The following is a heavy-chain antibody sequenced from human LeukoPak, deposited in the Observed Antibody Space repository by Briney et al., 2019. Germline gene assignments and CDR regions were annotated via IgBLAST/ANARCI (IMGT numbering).Heavy chain of an antibody. J-gene: IGHJ4*02. CDR2: IVRGRTT. CDR3: ARGVLGYSYGFDY. Sequence: PGGSLRLSCAASGFTVSINYMSWVRQAPGKGLEWVSVIVRGRTTYYADSVKGRFPISRHNSENTLYLQMNSLRGEDTAVYYCARGVLGYSYGFDYWGQGTLVTVSS. V-gene: IGHV3-53*04. CDR1: GFTVSINY. D-gene: IGHD5-18*01.